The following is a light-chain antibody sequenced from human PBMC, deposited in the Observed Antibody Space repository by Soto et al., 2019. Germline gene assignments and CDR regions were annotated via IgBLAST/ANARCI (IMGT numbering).Light chain of an antibody. V-gene: IGKV3-20*01. CDR3: QQYSKSPLT. J-gene: IGKJ1*01. CDR1: QSVTNNY. CDR2: DAS. Sequence: EIVLTHSPDTLSLSPGERATLSCRASQSVTNNYLAWYQQRPGQAPRLVIYDASRRATGIPDRFSASGSGTDFTLTISRLEPEDFAVYYCQQYSKSPLTFGQGTKVEIK.